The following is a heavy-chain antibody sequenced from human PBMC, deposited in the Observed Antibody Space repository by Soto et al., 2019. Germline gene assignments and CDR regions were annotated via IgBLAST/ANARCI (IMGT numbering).Heavy chain of an antibody. CDR2: IIPIFGTA. Sequence: SVKVSCKASGGTFRSYAISWVRQAPGQGLEWMGGIIPIFGTANYAQKFQGRVTITADESTSTAYMELSSLRSEDTAVYYCASSYYDSSGYYHFDYWGQGTLVTVSS. J-gene: IGHJ4*02. CDR3: ASSYYDSSGYYHFDY. CDR1: GGTFRSYA. V-gene: IGHV1-69*13. D-gene: IGHD3-22*01.